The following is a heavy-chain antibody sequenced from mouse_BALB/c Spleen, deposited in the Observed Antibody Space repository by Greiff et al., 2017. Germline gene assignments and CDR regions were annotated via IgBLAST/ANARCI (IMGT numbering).Heavy chain of an antibody. CDR2: IWRGGST. Sequence: VQLQQSGPSLVQPSQSLSITCTVSGFSLTSYGVHWVRQSPGKGLEWLGVIWRGGSTDYNAAFMSRLSITKDNSKSQVFFKMNSLQADDTAIYYCAKNYYGSSYTWFAYWGQGTLVTVSA. D-gene: IGHD1-1*01. J-gene: IGHJ3*01. CDR1: GFSLTSYG. CDR3: AKNYYGSSYTWFAY. V-gene: IGHV2-5-1*01.